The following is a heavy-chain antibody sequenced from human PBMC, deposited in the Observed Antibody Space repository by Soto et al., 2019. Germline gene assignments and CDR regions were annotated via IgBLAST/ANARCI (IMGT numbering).Heavy chain of an antibody. CDR1: GFTFSSYA. D-gene: IGHD6-19*01. CDR3: ARRLGDPTVAAFDY. J-gene: IGHJ4*02. CDR2: ISGSGGST. Sequence: EVQLLESGGGLVQPGGSLRLSCAASGFTFSSYAMSWVRQAPGKGLEWVSAISGSGGSTYYADSVKGRFTISRDNSKNTLYLQMNSLRAEDTAVYYCARRLGDPTVAAFDYWGQGTLVTVSP. V-gene: IGHV3-23*01.